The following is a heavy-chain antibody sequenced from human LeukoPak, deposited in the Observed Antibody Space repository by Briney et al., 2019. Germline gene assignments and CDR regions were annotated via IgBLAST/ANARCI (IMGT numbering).Heavy chain of an antibody. D-gene: IGHD3-16*01. V-gene: IGHV4-30-2*01. Sequence: SETLSLTCAVSGGSISSGGFSWSWIRQPPGKGLEWIGYIYHSGSTYYNPSLKSRVTISVDRSKNQFSLKLSSVTAADTAVYYCATTGFRGGYAYNANDAFDIWGQGTMVTVSS. J-gene: IGHJ3*02. CDR3: ATTGFRGGYAYNANDAFDI. CDR1: GGSISSGGFS. CDR2: IYHSGST.